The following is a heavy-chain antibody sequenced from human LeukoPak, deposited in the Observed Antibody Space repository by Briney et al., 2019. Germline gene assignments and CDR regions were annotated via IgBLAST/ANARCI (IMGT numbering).Heavy chain of an antibody. Sequence: GGSLRLSCAASGFTFSGYATDWVRQAPGKGLEWISSISRGAGTTYYAASVKGRFAISGDHSKNTVYLQMTSLRAEDTAVYYCAKRGDYYYYGMDVWGHGTTVTVSS. J-gene: IGHJ6*02. V-gene: IGHV3-23*01. CDR2: ISRGAGTT. CDR3: AKRGDYYYYGMDV. CDR1: GFTFSGYA.